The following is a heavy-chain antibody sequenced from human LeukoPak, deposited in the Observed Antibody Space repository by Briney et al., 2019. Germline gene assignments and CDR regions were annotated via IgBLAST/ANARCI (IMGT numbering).Heavy chain of an antibody. CDR2: ISYDGSNK. CDR3: ARDRGPIAAAGREGYFDY. D-gene: IGHD6-13*01. V-gene: IGHV3-30-3*01. J-gene: IGHJ4*02. CDR1: GFTFSSYA. Sequence: VGSLRLSSAASGFTFSSYAMHWVRQAPGKGLEWVAVISYDGSNKYYADSVKGRFTISRDNSKNTLYLQMNSLRAEDTAVYYCARDRGPIAAAGREGYFDYWGQGTLVTVSS.